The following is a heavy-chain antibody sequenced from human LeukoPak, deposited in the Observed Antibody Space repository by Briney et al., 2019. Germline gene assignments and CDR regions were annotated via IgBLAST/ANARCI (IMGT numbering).Heavy chain of an antibody. D-gene: IGHD6-13*01. J-gene: IGHJ2*01. V-gene: IGHV4-61*02. CDR1: GGSISSATYY. Sequence: PSQTLSLTCTVSGGSISSATYYWRWLRQPAGKGLEWIGRIYTSGSTNYNPSLKSRITISVDTSKNQFSLKLSSVTAADTAVYYCARVSSSWYQDWYFDLWGRGTLVTVSS. CDR3: ARVSSSWYQDWYFDL. CDR2: IYTSGST.